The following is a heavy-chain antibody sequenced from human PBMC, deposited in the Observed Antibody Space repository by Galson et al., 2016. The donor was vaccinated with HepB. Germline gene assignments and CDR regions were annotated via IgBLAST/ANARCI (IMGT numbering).Heavy chain of an antibody. J-gene: IGHJ4*02. CDR2: IKSDGSDR. V-gene: IGHV3-74*01. Sequence: SLRLSCAASGFTFSNYWMHWVRQAPGKGLVCVARIKSDGSDRDYGDSVQGRFTISRDSAKNTVYLQMNSLRVEDTAVYYCVRDDQSYGLDYWGQGTLVTVSS. CDR1: GFTFSNYW. CDR3: VRDDQSYGLDY. D-gene: IGHD2-8*01.